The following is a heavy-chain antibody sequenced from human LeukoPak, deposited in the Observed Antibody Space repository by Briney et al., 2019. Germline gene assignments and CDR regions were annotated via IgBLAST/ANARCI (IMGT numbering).Heavy chain of an antibody. CDR3: ARRKYYYDSSGYYFDYYYMDV. CDR2: IKQDGSEK. Sequence: GSLRLSCAASGFTFSSYWMSWVRQAPGKGLEWVANIKQDGSEKYYVDSVKGRFTISRDNAKNSLYLQMNSLGAEDTAVYYCARRKYYYDSSGYYFDYYYMDVWGKGTTVTVSS. CDR1: GFTFSSYW. J-gene: IGHJ6*03. D-gene: IGHD3-22*01. V-gene: IGHV3-7*01.